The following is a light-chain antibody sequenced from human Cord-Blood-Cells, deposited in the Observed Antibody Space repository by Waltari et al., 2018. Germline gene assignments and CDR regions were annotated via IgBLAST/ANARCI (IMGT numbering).Light chain of an antibody. CDR3: CSYAGSSTFV. J-gene: IGLJ2*01. Sequence: QSALTQPASVSGSPGQSITISCTGTSSDVGRYNLVSWYQQHPGKATKLRIYEVSKRPSGVSNRFSGSKSGNTASLTISWLHAEDEADYYCCSYAGSSTFVFGGGTKLTVL. CDR1: SSDVGRYNL. CDR2: EVS. V-gene: IGLV2-23*02.